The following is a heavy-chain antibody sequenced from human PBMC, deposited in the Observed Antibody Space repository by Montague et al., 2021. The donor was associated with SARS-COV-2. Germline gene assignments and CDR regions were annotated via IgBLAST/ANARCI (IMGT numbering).Heavy chain of an antibody. D-gene: IGHD2-2*01. CDR2: INHSGST. V-gene: IGHV4-34*01. J-gene: IGHJ6*03. Sequence: SETLSLTCAVYGGSFSGYYWSWIRQPPGKGLEWNGEINHSGSTNYNPSLKSRVTISVDTSTNQFSLKLSSVTAADTAVYYCARARQDVVVPALGIGAYYYYYYMDVWGKGTTVTVSS. CDR3: ARARQDVVVPALGIGAYYYYYYMDV. CDR1: GGSFSGYY.